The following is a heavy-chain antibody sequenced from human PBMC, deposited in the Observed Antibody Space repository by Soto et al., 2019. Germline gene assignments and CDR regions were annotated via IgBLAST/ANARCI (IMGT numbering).Heavy chain of an antibody. J-gene: IGHJ6*02. CDR1: GGTFSSYA. CDR2: IIPIFGTA. Sequence: SVKVSCKASGGTFSSYAISWVRQAPGQGLEWMGGIIPIFGTANYAQKFQGRVTITADESTSTAYMELSSLRSEDTAVYYCARDSGVVVVAAIIYYYYGMDVWGQGTTVTVSS. D-gene: IGHD2-15*01. V-gene: IGHV1-69*13. CDR3: ARDSGVVVVAAIIYYYYGMDV.